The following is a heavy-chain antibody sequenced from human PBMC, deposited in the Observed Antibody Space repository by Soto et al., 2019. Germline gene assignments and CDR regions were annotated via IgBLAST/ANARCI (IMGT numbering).Heavy chain of an antibody. D-gene: IGHD2-2*01. J-gene: IGHJ6*02. V-gene: IGHV4-34*01. CDR3: ARDDIVVVPAAIGETYYYYGMDV. Sequence: ETLSLTCAVYGGSFSGYYWSWIRQPPGKGLEWIGEINHSGSTNYNPSLKSRVTISVDTSKNQFSLKLSSVTAADTAVYYCARDDIVVVPAAIGETYYYYGMDVWGQGTTVTVSS. CDR1: GGSFSGYY. CDR2: INHSGST.